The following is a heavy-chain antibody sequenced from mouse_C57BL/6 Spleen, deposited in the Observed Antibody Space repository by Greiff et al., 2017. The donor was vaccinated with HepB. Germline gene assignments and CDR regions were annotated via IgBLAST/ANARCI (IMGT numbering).Heavy chain of an antibody. Sequence: VQLKESGPGLVKPSQSLSLTCSVTGYSITSGYYWNWIRQFPGNKLEWMGYISYDGSNNYNPSLKNRISITRDTSKNQFFLKLNSVTTEDTATYYCARERGLDYYAMDYWGQGTSVTVSS. CDR2: ISYDGSN. CDR1: GYSITSGYY. CDR3: ARERGLDYYAMDY. V-gene: IGHV3-6*01. D-gene: IGHD2-4*01. J-gene: IGHJ4*01.